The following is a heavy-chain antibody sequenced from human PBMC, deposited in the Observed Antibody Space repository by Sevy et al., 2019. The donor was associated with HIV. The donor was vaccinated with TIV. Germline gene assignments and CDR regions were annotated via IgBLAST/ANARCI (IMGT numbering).Heavy chain of an antibody. Sequence: GGSLRLSCAASGFAFYDYSVSWIRQAPGKGLGWVATLSFGCGQINHADSVKGRFTISRDNSKISFYLQMDNLRVEDTGVYYCAREGCTRPHDYWGQGTRVTVSS. CDR3: AREGCTRPHDY. CDR1: GFAFYDYS. J-gene: IGHJ4*02. D-gene: IGHD2-8*01. V-gene: IGHV3-21*01. CDR2: LSFGCGQI.